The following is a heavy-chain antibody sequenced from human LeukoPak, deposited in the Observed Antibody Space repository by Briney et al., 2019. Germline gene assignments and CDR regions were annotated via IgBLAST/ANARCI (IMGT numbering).Heavy chain of an antibody. CDR3: AGDYGSGSYRFDY. J-gene: IGHJ4*02. CDR2: IYHSGST. D-gene: IGHD3-10*01. CDR1: GGSITTGDYY. Sequence: SETLSLTCNVSGGSITTGDYYWSWIRQSPEKGLEWIGYIYHSGSTLYNPSLKSRVTISLDRSKNQFSLKLSSVTAADTAVYYCAGDYGSGSYRFDYWGQGTLVTVSS. V-gene: IGHV4-30-2*06.